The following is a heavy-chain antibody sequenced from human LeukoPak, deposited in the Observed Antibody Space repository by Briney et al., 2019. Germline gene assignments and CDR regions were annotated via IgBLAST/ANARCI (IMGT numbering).Heavy chain of an antibody. Sequence: PSETLSLTCTVSGGSISSYYWSWIRQPAGKGLECIGRIYTSGSTNYNPSLKSRVTMSVDTSKNQFSLKLSSVTAADTAVYYCARDFLGVVRRFAWFDPWGQGTLVTVSS. CDR2: IYTSGST. CDR3: ARDFLGVVRRFAWFDP. D-gene: IGHD3-3*01. CDR1: GGSISSYY. V-gene: IGHV4-4*07. J-gene: IGHJ5*02.